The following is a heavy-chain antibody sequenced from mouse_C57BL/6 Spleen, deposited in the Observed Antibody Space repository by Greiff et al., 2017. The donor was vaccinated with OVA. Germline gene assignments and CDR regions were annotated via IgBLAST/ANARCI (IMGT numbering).Heavy chain of an antibody. D-gene: IGHD1-1*01. V-gene: IGHV1-81*01. J-gene: IGHJ1*03. CDR2: IYPRSGNT. CDR3: ARGDYGSSYDSYFDV. Sequence: QVQLQQSGAELARPGASVKLSCKASGYTFTSYGISWVKQRTGQGLEWIGEIYPRSGNTYYNEKFKGKATLTADKSSSTAYMELRSLTSEDSAVYFCARGDYGSSYDSYFDVWGTGTTVTVSS. CDR1: GYTFTSYG.